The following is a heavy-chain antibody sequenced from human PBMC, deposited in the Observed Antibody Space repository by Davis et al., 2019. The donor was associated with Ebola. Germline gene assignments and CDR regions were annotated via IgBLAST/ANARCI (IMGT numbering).Heavy chain of an antibody. Sequence: GGSLRLSCAASGFTFSSYGMHWVRQAPGKGLKWVAFIRYDGTNKFYGDSVKGRFTISRDNSKNTLYLQMNSLRVEDTAIYYCAKDTSNIWFDIWGQGTMVTVSS. D-gene: IGHD1-26*01. CDR1: GFTFSSYG. J-gene: IGHJ3*02. CDR2: IRYDGTNK. V-gene: IGHV3-30*02. CDR3: AKDTSNIWFDI.